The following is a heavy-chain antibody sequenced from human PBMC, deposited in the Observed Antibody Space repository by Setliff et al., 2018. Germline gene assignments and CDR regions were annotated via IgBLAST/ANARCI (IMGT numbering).Heavy chain of an antibody. CDR1: GYTFTSYG. D-gene: IGHD6-13*01. CDR3: ARFSSSWYPSEPVQAFDI. J-gene: IGHJ3*02. Sequence: ASVKVSCKASGYTFTSYGISWVRQAPGQGLEWMGWISAYNGNTNYAQKLQGRVTMTTDTSTSTAYMELKSLRSDDTAVYYCARFSSSWYPSEPVQAFDIWGQGTMVTVSS. V-gene: IGHV1-18*01. CDR2: ISAYNGNT.